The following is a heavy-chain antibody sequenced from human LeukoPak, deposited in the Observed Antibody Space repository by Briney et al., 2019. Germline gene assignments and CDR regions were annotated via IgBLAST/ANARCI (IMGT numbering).Heavy chain of an antibody. D-gene: IGHD6-13*01. Sequence: PSETLSLTCAVSGGSISSSNWWSWVRQPPGKGLEWIGEIYHSGSTNYNPSLKSRVTISVDKSKNQFSLKLSSVTAADTAVYYCARDREYSSSWSGSYLDYWGQGTLVTVSS. CDR2: IYHSGST. V-gene: IGHV4-4*02. CDR1: GGSISSSNW. CDR3: ARDREYSSSWSGSYLDY. J-gene: IGHJ4*02.